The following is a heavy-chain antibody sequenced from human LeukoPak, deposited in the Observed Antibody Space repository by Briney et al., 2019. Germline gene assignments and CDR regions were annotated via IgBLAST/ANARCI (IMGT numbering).Heavy chain of an antibody. J-gene: IGHJ2*01. Sequence: SETLSLTCAVSGYSISSDYYWGWIRQPPGKGLEWIGTIPHSGSTFYNPSLKSRVTISVDTSKNQFSLNLSSVTAADTAVYFCARGLGYKPRYFDLWGRGTLVIVSS. D-gene: IGHD5-24*01. CDR3: ARGLGYKPRYFDL. CDR2: IPHSGST. V-gene: IGHV4-38-2*01. CDR1: GYSISSDYY.